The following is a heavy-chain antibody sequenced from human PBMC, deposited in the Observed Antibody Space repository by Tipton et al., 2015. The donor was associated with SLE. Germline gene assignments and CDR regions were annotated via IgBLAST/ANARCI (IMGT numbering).Heavy chain of an antibody. CDR3: ARDLGSSAFDP. J-gene: IGHJ5*02. CDR1: GFTFSSYS. Sequence: SLRLSCAASGFTFSSYSMTWVRQAPGKALEWVSIISGGSDITNYADSVKGRFTIPRDNSKNTLYLQMSSLSAEDTAIYYCARDLGSSAFDPWGQGTLVTVSS. CDR2: ISGGSDIT. D-gene: IGHD1-26*01. V-gene: IGHV3-23*01.